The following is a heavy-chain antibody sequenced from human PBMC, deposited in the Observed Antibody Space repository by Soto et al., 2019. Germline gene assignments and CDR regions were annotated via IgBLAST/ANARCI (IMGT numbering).Heavy chain of an antibody. J-gene: IGHJ4*02. V-gene: IGHV3-23*01. CDR3: AKDKFYGSERTRWFDY. CDR2: ISGSGGST. Sequence: EVQLLESGGGLVQPGGSLRLSCAASGFTFSSYAMSWVRQAPGKGLAWVSAISGSGGSTYYADSVKGRFTISRDNSKNTLYLQMNSLRAEDTAVYYCAKDKFYGSERTRWFDYWGQGTLVTVSS. D-gene: IGHD3-10*01. CDR1: GFTFSSYA.